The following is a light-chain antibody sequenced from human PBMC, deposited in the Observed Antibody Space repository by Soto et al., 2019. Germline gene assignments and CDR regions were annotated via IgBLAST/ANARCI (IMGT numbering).Light chain of an antibody. J-gene: IGKJ2*01. Sequence: EIVLTQSPGTLSLSPGERATLSCRASQSVSSSYLAWYQQKPGQAPRLLIYGASSRATGIPDRFSGSGSGIDFTLTISRLEPEDFAVYYCKQYGSSNTFGQGTKLEIK. CDR3: KQYGSSNT. V-gene: IGKV3-20*01. CDR1: QSVSSSY. CDR2: GAS.